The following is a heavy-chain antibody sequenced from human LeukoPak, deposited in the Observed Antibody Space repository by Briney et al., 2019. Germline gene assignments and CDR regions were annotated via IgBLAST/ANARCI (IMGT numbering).Heavy chain of an antibody. D-gene: IGHD6-13*01. Sequence: KPSETLSLTCTVSGGSISSYYWSWIRQPPGKGLEWIGYIYYSGSTNYSPSLKSRLTISVDTSKNQFSLELSSVTAADTAVYYCARTYGSSGLGYFDLWGRGTLVTVSS. CDR3: ARTYGSSGLGYFDL. V-gene: IGHV4-59*01. CDR1: GGSISSYY. J-gene: IGHJ2*01. CDR2: IYYSGST.